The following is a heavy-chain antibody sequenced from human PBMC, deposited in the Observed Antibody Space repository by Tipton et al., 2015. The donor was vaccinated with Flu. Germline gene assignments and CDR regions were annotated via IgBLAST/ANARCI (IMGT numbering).Heavy chain of an antibody. V-gene: IGHV4-61*02. J-gene: IGHJ3*02. D-gene: IGHD1-26*01. Sequence: TLSLTCIVSGGSISSGSYFWSWIRQPAGKGLQWIGRIYTNGRTNYNPSLGSRVSISADTSKNEFSLSPSSVTAADTAMYYCARYRGSNARGEGNDAFDIWGQGTMVSVSS. CDR3: ARYRGSNARGEGNDAFDI. CDR1: GGSISSGSYF. CDR2: IYTNGRT.